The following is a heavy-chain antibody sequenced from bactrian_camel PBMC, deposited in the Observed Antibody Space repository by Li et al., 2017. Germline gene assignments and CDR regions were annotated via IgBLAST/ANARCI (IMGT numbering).Heavy chain of an antibody. CDR1: GHLYSTFC. CDR2: IDTDGTT. CDR3: AAERSFCPLLTGYDYKW. D-gene: IGHD1*01. Sequence: HVQLVESGGGSVQAGGSLRLTCTASGHLYSTFCMAWFRQAPGKERERVAVIDTDGTTSYIDSVKGRFTISKDNAKNSLYLQMNALKPEDTAMYYCAAERSFCPLLTGYDYKWRGQGTQVTVS. V-gene: IGHV3S53*01. J-gene: IGHJ4*01.